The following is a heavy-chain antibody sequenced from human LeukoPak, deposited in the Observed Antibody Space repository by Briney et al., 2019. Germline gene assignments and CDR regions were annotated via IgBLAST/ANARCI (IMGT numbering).Heavy chain of an antibody. Sequence: GGSLRLSCAASGFTVSSNYMSWVRQAPGKGLEWVSTISGRGGTTFHADSVKGRFIISRDNSKNTLYLQMNSLGAEDTAVYYCAKDLDYGDFGPIDYWGQGTLVTVSS. V-gene: IGHV3-23*01. J-gene: IGHJ4*02. CDR2: ISGRGGTT. D-gene: IGHD4-17*01. CDR1: GFTVSSNY. CDR3: AKDLDYGDFGPIDY.